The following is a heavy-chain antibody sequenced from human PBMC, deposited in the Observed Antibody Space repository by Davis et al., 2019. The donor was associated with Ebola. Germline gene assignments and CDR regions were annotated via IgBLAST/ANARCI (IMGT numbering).Heavy chain of an antibody. CDR3: ATRIAVAGPYYFDY. J-gene: IGHJ4*02. Sequence: AASVTVSCKVSGYTLTELSMHWVRQAPGKGLEWLGGFDPEDGETIYAQKFQGRVTMTEDTSTDTAYMELSSLRSEDTAVYYCATRIAVAGPYYFDYWGQGTLVTVSS. CDR1: GYTLTELS. V-gene: IGHV1-24*01. CDR2: FDPEDGET. D-gene: IGHD6-19*01.